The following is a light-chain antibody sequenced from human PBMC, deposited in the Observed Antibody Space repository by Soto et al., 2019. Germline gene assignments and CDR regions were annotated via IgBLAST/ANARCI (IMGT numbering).Light chain of an antibody. CDR2: GAS. CDR3: QQYGSSGT. V-gene: IGKV3-20*01. Sequence: DIVMTQSPATLSVSPGERATLSCRASQSIGSSYLAWYQQKPGQAPRLLIYGASTRATGIPDRFSGSGSGTDFTLTIIRLEPEDFSVYYCQQYGSSGTFGQGTKVDIK. CDR1: QSIGSSY. J-gene: IGKJ1*01.